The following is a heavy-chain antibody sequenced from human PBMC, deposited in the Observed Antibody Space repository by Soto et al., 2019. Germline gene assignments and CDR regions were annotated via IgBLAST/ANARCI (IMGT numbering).Heavy chain of an antibody. V-gene: IGHV3-30*18. CDR2: ISYDGSNK. CDR1: GFTFSSYG. D-gene: IGHD2-15*01. J-gene: IGHJ4*02. CDR3: AKETYSGPLDY. Sequence: QVQLVESGGGVVQPGRSLRLSCAASGFTFSSYGMHWVRQVPGKGLEWVAVISYDGSNKYYADSVKGRFTISRDNSKNTLYLQMNSLRAEDTAVYYCAKETYSGPLDYLCQGTLVSVSS.